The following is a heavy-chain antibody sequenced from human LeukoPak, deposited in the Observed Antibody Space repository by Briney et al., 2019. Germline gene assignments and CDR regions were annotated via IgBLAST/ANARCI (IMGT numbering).Heavy chain of an antibody. CDR1: GFTFNSYS. CDR2: ISSSSSYI. J-gene: IGHJ6*02. V-gene: IGHV3-21*01. CDR3: ARGPYGPNGMDV. D-gene: IGHD4/OR15-4a*01. Sequence: GGSLRLSCAASGFTFNSYSVNWVRQAPGKGLEWVSSISSSSSYIYYADSVKGRFTISRDNAKNSLYLQMNSLRAEDTAVYYCARGPYGPNGMDVWGQGTTVTVSS.